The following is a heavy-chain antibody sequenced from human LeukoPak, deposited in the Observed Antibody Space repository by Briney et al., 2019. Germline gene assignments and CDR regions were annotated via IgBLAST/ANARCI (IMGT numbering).Heavy chain of an antibody. V-gene: IGHV4-59*01. CDR1: GGSISSYY. CDR2: IYYSGST. J-gene: IGHJ3*02. CDR3: ASFGGSYSLDAFDI. D-gene: IGHD1-26*01. Sequence: SETLSLTCTVSGGSISSYYWSWIRQPPGKGLEWIGYIYYSGSTNYNPSLKSRVTISVGTSKNQFSLKLSSVTAADTAVYYCASFGGSYSLDAFDIWGQGTMVTVSS.